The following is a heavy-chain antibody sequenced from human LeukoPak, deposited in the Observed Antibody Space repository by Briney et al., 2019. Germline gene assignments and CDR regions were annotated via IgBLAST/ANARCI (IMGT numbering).Heavy chain of an antibody. CDR1: GFTFSSYA. CDR3: AKGGSGFGFYYGMDV. CDR2: TSG. V-gene: IGHV3-23*01. Sequence: GGSLRLSCAASGFTFSSYAMSWVRQAPGKGLEWVSGTSGNADSVKGRFTMSRDNSKKTLFLQMDSLRAEDTAVYYCAKGGSGFGFYYGMDVWGQGTTVTVSS. D-gene: IGHD3-10*01. J-gene: IGHJ6*02.